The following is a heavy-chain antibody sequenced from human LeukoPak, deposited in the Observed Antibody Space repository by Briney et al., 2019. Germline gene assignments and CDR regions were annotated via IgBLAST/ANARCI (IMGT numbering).Heavy chain of an antibody. CDR2: IYYSGST. V-gene: IGHV4-39*07. J-gene: IGHJ4*02. D-gene: IGHD3-22*01. Sequence: ASETLSLTCTVSGGSISSSSYYWGWIRQPPGKGLEWIGSIYYSGSTYYNPSLKSRVTISVDTSKNQFSLKLSSVTAADPAVYYCARLGPRWSSGYYRFDYWGQGTLVTVSS. CDR1: GGSISSSSYY. CDR3: ARLGPRWSSGYYRFDY.